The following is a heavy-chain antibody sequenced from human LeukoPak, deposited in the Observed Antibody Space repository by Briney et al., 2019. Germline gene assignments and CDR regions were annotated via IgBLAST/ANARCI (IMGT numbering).Heavy chain of an antibody. CDR2: INPNSGGT. CDR1: GYTFTGYY. J-gene: IGHJ4*02. V-gene: IGHV1-2*02. CDR3: ARGSGSGWSLLDY. Sequence: ASVKVSCKASGYTFTGYYMHWVRQAPGQGLEWMGWINPNSGGTNFAQEFQGRVTMTTDTSTSTASMELRSLRSDDTAVYYCARGSGSGWSLLDYWGQGTLVTVSS. D-gene: IGHD6-19*01.